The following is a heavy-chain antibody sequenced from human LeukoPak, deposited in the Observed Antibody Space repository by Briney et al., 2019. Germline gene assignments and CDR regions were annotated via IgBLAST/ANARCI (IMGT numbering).Heavy chain of an antibody. CDR1: GFTFSSYS. Sequence: AGGSLRLSCAASGFTFSSYSMTWVRQAPGKGLEWVSSISSSSSYIYYADSVKGRFTISRDNAKNSLYLQMNSLRAEDTAVYYCARGRALRVGAARAFDIWGQGTMVTVSS. V-gene: IGHV3-21*04. D-gene: IGHD1-26*01. CDR3: ARGRALRVGAARAFDI. CDR2: ISSSSSYI. J-gene: IGHJ3*02.